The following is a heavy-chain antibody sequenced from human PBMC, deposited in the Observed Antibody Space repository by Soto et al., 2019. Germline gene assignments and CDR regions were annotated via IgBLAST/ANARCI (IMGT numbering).Heavy chain of an antibody. D-gene: IGHD4-17*01. Sequence: QVXLQESGPGLVKPSQTLSLTCTVSGGSISSGGYXWXWIRQHPGKGLEWIGYIYYSGSTYYNPSLXSXXXIXXXXXXXXXXXXXXXVTAADTAVYYCARTTTSHYGMDVWGQGTTVTVSS. V-gene: IGHV4-31*03. J-gene: IGHJ6*02. CDR3: CARTTTSHYGMDV. CDR2: IYYSGST. CDR1: GGSISSGGYX.